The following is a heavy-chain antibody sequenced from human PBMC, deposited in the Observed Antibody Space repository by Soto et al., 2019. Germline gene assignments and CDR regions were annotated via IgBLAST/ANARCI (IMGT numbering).Heavy chain of an antibody. V-gene: IGHV1-24*01. D-gene: IGHD2-2*01. CDR3: ATRVYCSSTSCYPELNYFDY. J-gene: IGHJ4*02. CDR2: FDPEDGET. CDR1: GYTLTELS. Sequence: QVQLVQSGAEVKKPGASVKVSCKVSGYTLTELSMHWVRQAPGKGLEWMGGFDPEDGETIYAQKFQGRVTMTEDTSTDTDYMELSSVRSEDTAVYYCATRVYCSSTSCYPELNYFDYWGQGTLVTVSS.